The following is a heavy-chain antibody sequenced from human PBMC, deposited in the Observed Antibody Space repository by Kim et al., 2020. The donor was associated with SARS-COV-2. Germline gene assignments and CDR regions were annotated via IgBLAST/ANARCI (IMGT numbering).Heavy chain of an antibody. D-gene: IGHD6-13*01. CDR1: GFTFSSYW. V-gene: IGHV3-7*03. J-gene: IGHJ6*02. CDR2: IKQDGSEK. Sequence: GGSLRLSCAASGFTFSSYWMSWVRRAPGKGLEWVANIKQDGSEKYYVDSVKGRFTISRDNAKNSLYLQMNSLRAEDTAVYYCARLERFWASTSSIAAPHYYYYGMDVWGQGTTVTVSS. CDR3: ARLERFWASTSSIAAPHYYYYGMDV.